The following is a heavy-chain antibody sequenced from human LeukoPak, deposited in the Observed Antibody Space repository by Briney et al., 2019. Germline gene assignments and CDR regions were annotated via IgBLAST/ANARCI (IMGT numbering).Heavy chain of an antibody. CDR1: GGSFSDYY. Sequence: SETLSLTCAVYGGSFSDYYWSWIRQPPGKGPEWIGEINQSGSANYNPSLKSRVTILVDRSKNQFSLKVTSVTAADTAVYYCARGTEADGTFMFDFWGQGTLVTVSS. D-gene: IGHD5-24*01. CDR2: INQSGSA. CDR3: ARGTEADGTFMFDF. V-gene: IGHV4-34*01. J-gene: IGHJ4*02.